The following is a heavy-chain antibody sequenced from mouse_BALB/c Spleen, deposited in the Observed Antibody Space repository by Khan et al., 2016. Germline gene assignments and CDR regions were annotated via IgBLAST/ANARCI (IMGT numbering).Heavy chain of an antibody. CDR2: INTYTGEP. V-gene: IGHV9-3-1*01. J-gene: IGHJ3*01. CDR1: GYTFTNHG. Sequence: QIQLVQSGPELKKPGETVKISCKASGYTFTNHGINWVKQAPGKGLKWMGWINTYTGEPTYADDFKGRFAFSLETSASTAYLQINNLKNEDTATYFWARPDYGSSRGFAYWGQGTLVTVSA. D-gene: IGHD1-1*01. CDR3: ARPDYGSSRGFAY.